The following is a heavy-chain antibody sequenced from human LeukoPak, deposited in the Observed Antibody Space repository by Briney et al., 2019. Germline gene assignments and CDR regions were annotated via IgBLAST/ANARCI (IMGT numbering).Heavy chain of an antibody. V-gene: IGHV4-39*07. J-gene: IGHJ4*02. Sequence: GNFYSGGSTYYNPSLKSRVAISEDTSGKQFSLRLGSVTAADTAVYFCARVGSGLNLYYFDYWGQGILVTVSS. D-gene: IGHD3-3*01. CDR3: ARVGSGLNLYYFDY. CDR2: FYSGGST.